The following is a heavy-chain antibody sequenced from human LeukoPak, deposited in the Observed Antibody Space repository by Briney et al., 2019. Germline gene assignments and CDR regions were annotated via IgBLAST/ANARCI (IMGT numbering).Heavy chain of an antibody. CDR1: GFSFTSYC. CDR3: ARGATEVAGTLLHY. D-gene: IGHD6-19*01. Sequence: GGSLRLSCAASGFSFTSYCTHWVRPVPGKGRVWVSRINSDGRRTSYAGSVKGRFTIPRDNDNHTLYVQKNSLIAEHTAVYYCARGATEVAGTLLHYWGQGTLVSVSP. CDR2: INSDGRRT. V-gene: IGHV3-74*01. J-gene: IGHJ4*02.